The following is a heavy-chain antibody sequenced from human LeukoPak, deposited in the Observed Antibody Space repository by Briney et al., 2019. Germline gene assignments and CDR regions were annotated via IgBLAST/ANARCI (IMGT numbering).Heavy chain of an antibody. J-gene: IGHJ4*02. CDR1: GGSISSYY. V-gene: IGHV4-59*01. D-gene: IGHD6-13*01. Sequence: SETLSLTCTVSGGSISSYYWSWIRQPPGKGLEWIGYIYYSGSTNYNPSLKNRVTISVDTSKNQFSLKLSSVTAADTAVYYCARGRIAAAGTFDYWGQGTLVTVSS. CDR3: ARGRIAAAGTFDY. CDR2: IYYSGST.